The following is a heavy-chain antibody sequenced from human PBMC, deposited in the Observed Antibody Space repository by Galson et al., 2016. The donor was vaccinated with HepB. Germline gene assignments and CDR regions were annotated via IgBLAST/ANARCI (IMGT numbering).Heavy chain of an antibody. CDR3: AKFDFHGGVCVDY. D-gene: IGHD2-8*02. Sequence: ETLSLTCAAYVGSFSEYYWNWIRQSPGKGLEWIGEINHTGTTKYTPSLKSRVTISGDTSKKELSQKLTPLTAADTAVYYCAKFDFHGGVCVDYWGQGALVTVSA. CDR2: INHTGTT. J-gene: IGHJ4*02. V-gene: IGHV4-34*01. CDR1: VGSFSEYY.